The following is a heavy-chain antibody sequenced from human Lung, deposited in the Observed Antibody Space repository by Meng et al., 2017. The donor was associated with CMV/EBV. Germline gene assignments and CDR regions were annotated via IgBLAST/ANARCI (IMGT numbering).Heavy chain of an antibody. J-gene: IGHJ4*02. Sequence: GESLKISCKGSGYSFTSYWIGWVRQMPGKGLEWMGIIYPGDSDTRYSPSFQGQVTISADKSISTAYLQWSSLKASDTAMYYCARYPRYCSITSCYFDYWGQGTLVTVSS. V-gene: IGHV5-51*01. CDR3: ARYPRYCSITSCYFDY. D-gene: IGHD2-2*01. CDR2: IYPGDSDT. CDR1: GYSFTSYW.